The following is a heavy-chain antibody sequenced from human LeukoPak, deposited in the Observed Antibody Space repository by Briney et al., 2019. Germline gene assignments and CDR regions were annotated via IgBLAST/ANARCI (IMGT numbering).Heavy chain of an antibody. CDR2: ISAYNGNT. CDR3: ARVPDYDFWSGYSNWFDP. J-gene: IGHJ5*02. CDR1: GYTFTSYG. V-gene: IGHV1-18*01. D-gene: IGHD3-3*01. Sequence: GASVKVSCKASGYTFTSYGISWVRQAPGQGLAWMGWISAYNGNTNYAQKLQGRVTMTTDTSTSTAYMELRSLRSDDTAVYYCARVPDYDFWSGYSNWFDPWGQGTLVTVSS.